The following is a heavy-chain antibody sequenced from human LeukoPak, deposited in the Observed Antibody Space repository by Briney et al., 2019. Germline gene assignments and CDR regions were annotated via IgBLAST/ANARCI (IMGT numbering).Heavy chain of an antibody. D-gene: IGHD3-10*01. CDR1: GFTFSVYT. J-gene: IGHJ4*02. V-gene: IGHV3-48*04. CDR2: ISSSSSTI. CDR3: ARDGGRGENFDFDY. Sequence: GGSLRLSCAASGFTFSVYTMNWVRQAPGKGLEWLSYISSSSSTIYYAHSVKGRFTISRDNAKNSLYLQMNSLRAEDTAVYYCARDGGRGENFDFDYWGQGTLVTVSS.